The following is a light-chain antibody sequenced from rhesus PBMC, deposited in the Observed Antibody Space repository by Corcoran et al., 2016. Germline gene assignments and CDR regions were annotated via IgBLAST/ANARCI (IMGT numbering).Light chain of an antibody. Sequence: DIQMTQSPSSLSASVGDTVTITCRASQGISSWLAWYQQKPGKAPKLLIYKASRLERGVPARFSGSGSWTDFTLPISSLQSEDFATYYCQQYSSRPYSFGQGTKVEIK. CDR1: QGISSW. J-gene: IGKJ2*01. V-gene: IGKV1-22*01. CDR3: QQYSSRPYS. CDR2: KAS.